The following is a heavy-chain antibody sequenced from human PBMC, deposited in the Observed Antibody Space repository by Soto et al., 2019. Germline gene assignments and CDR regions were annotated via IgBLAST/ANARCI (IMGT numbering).Heavy chain of an antibody. CDR2: ISAYNGNT. CDR3: ARTHYSVLMVYVDYYMDV. V-gene: IGHV1-18*01. CDR1: GYTFTSYG. Sequence: GASVKVSCKASGYTFTSYGISWVRQAPGQGLEWMGWISAYNGNTNYAQKLQGRVTMTTDTSTSTAYMELRSLRSDDTAVYYCARTHYSVLMVYVDYYMDVWGKGTTVTVSS. J-gene: IGHJ6*03. D-gene: IGHD2-8*01.